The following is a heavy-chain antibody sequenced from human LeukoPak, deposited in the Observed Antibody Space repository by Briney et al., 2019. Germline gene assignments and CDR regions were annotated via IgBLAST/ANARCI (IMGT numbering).Heavy chain of an antibody. Sequence: PSETLSLTCAVYGGSFSGYYWSWIRQPPGKGLEWIGEINHSGSTNYNPSLKSRVTISVDTSKNQFSLKLSSVTAADTAVYYCARDKKPYYYDSSGSKWFDPWGQGTLVTVSS. J-gene: IGHJ5*02. V-gene: IGHV4-34*01. D-gene: IGHD3-22*01. CDR2: INHSGST. CDR3: ARDKKPYYYDSSGSKWFDP. CDR1: GGSFSGYY.